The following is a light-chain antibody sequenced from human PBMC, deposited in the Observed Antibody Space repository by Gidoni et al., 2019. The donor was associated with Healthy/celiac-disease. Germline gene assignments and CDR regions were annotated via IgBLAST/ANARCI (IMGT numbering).Light chain of an antibody. CDR3: SSYAGSNNPVV. CDR1: SSDVGGYHY. CDR2: EVS. J-gene: IGLJ2*01. Sequence: QSALTQPPSASGSPGQSVTISCTGTSSDVGGYHYVSWYQQHPGKAPKLMIYEVSKRPSGVPVRFSGSKSGNTASLTVSGLQAEDEADYYCSSYAGSNNPVVFGGGTKLTVL. V-gene: IGLV2-8*01.